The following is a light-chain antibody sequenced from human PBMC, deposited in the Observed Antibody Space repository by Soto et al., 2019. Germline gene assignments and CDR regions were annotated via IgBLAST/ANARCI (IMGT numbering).Light chain of an antibody. V-gene: IGLV2-18*01. CDR2: EAS. CDR3: CLYIGATTYV. Sequence: SVLTQPPSVSGSPGQSVTSSCTGTSTDFVSYNRVSWYQQPPGTAPKLIIYEASNRPSGVPDRFSGSTSVNSASLTISGLQADDEADYYCCLYIGATTYVFGTGTKVTVL. CDR1: STDFVSYNR. J-gene: IGLJ1*01.